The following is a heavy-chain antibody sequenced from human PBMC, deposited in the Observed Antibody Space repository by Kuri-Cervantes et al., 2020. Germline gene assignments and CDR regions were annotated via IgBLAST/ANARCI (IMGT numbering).Heavy chain of an antibody. Sequence: GESLKISCAASGFTFSSYAMHWVRQAPGKGLEWVAGIWYDGSNKYYADSVKGRFTISRDNSKNTQYLQLNSLRAEDTAVYYCARDRGVITWGSDYWGQGTLVTVSS. CDR1: GFTFSSYA. V-gene: IGHV3-33*08. CDR3: ARDRGVITWGSDY. J-gene: IGHJ4*02. D-gene: IGHD3-22*01. CDR2: IWYDGSNK.